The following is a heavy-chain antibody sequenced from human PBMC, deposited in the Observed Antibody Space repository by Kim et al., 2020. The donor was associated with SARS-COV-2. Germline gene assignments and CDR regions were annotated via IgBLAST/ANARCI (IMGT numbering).Heavy chain of an antibody. J-gene: IGHJ4*02. Sequence: GGSLRLSCAASGFTFSSHWMHWVRQAPGKGLVWVSRINSDGTTTSYGDSVKGRFTISRDNAKNTLYRQMNSLTAEDTAVYYCARRQFTSGWYYFDYWGQG. D-gene: IGHD6-19*01. CDR2: INSDGTTT. CDR1: GFTFSSHW. V-gene: IGHV3-74*01. CDR3: ARRQFTSGWYYFDY.